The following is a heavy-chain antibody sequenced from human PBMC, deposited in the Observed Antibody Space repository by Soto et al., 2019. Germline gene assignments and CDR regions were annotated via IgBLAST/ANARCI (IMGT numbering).Heavy chain of an antibody. CDR1: GYSFTSYW. Sequence: GESLKISCKGSGYSFTSYWISWVRQMPGKGLEWMGRIDPSDSYTNYSPSFQDHVTISADKSISTAYMQWSSLKASDTAMYYYARHKRYSSSWYQNDYYYGMDVWGQGTTVTXS. V-gene: IGHV5-10-1*01. D-gene: IGHD6-13*01. CDR2: IDPSDSYT. J-gene: IGHJ6*02. CDR3: ARHKRYSSSWYQNDYYYGMDV.